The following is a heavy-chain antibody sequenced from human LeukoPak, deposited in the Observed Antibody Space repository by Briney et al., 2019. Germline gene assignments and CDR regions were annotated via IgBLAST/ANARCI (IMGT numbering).Heavy chain of an antibody. CDR1: GGPISSYY. V-gene: IGHV4-59*01. CDR3: ARLVGVYDSSPFDY. Sequence: PSETLSLTCTVSGGPISSYYWSWIRQPPGKGLEWIGYIYYSGSTNYNPSLKSRVTISVDTSKNQFSLKLSSVTAADTAVYYCARLVGVYDSSPFDYWGQGTLVTVSS. CDR2: IYYSGST. D-gene: IGHD3-22*01. J-gene: IGHJ4*02.